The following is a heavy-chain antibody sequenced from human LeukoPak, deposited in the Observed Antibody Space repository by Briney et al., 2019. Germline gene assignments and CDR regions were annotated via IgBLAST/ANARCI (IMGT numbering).Heavy chain of an antibody. D-gene: IGHD1-26*01. J-gene: IGHJ4*02. V-gene: IGHV1-8*01. Sequence: ASVKVSCKASGYTFTSYDINWVRQAPGQGLEWMGWMNPNSGNTGYAQKFQGRVTMTTNTSISTAYMELRSLRSEDTAVYYCARRPDSGSYYVDYWGQGTLGTVSS. CDR2: MNPNSGNT. CDR3: ARRPDSGSYYVDY. CDR1: GYTFTSYD.